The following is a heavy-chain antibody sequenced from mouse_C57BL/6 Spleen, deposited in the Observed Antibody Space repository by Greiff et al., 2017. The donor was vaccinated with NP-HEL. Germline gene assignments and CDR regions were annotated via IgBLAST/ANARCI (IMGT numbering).Heavy chain of an antibody. Sequence: EVQLQQSGPELVKPGASVKISCKASGYSFTGYYMNWVKQSPEKSLEWIGEINPSTGGTTYNQKFKAKATLTVDKSSSTAYMQLKSLTSEDSAVYYCARGELLRTFAMDYWGQGTSVTVSS. V-gene: IGHV1-42*01. D-gene: IGHD1-1*01. CDR3: ARGELLRTFAMDY. CDR1: GYSFTGYY. CDR2: INPSTGGT. J-gene: IGHJ4*01.